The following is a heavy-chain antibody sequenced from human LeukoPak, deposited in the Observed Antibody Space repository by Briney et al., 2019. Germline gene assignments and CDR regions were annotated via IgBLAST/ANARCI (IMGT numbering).Heavy chain of an antibody. CDR1: GFTFSSYW. Sequence: PGGSLRLSCAASGFTFSSYWMSWVRQAPGKGLEWVANIKEDGSEKYYVDSLKGRFTISRDNAKNSLYLQMNSLRAEDTAVYYCARDTIAASFYGGNSTLDYWGQGTLVTVSS. D-gene: IGHD4-23*01. CDR2: IKEDGSEK. J-gene: IGHJ4*02. V-gene: IGHV3-7*01. CDR3: ARDTIAASFYGGNSTLDY.